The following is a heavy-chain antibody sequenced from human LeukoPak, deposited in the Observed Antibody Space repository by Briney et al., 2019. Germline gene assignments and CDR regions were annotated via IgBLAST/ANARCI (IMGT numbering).Heavy chain of an antibody. CDR2: ISSSSSYI. CDR1: GFTFSSYW. Sequence: GGSLRLSCAASGFTFSSYWMSWVRQAPGKGLEWVSSISSSSSYIYYADSVKGRFTISRDNAKNSLYLQMNSLRAEDTAVYYCARDWNDGDAFDIWGQGTMVTVSS. V-gene: IGHV3-21*01. J-gene: IGHJ3*02. CDR3: ARDWNDGDAFDI. D-gene: IGHD1-1*01.